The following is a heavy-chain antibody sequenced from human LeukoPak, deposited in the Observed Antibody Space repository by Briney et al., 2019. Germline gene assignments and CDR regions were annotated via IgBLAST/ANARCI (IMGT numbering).Heavy chain of an antibody. CDR1: GGTFSSYA. CDR2: IIPIFGTA. V-gene: IGHV1-69*13. Sequence: SVKVSCKASGGTFSSYAISWVRQAPGQGLEWMGGIIPIFGTANYAQKFQGRVTITADESTGTAYMELSSLRSEDTAVYYCARDIPRPRGFDPWGQGTLVTVSS. J-gene: IGHJ5*02. CDR3: ARDIPRPRGFDP.